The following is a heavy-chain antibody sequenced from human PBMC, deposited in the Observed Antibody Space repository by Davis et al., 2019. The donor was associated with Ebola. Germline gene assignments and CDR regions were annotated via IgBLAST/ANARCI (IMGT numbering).Heavy chain of an antibody. CDR1: GDSVSSGG. J-gene: IGHJ4*02. CDR2: TYYTSKWIN. D-gene: IGHD1-1*01. CDR3: ARGWLRTKFDY. V-gene: IGHV6-1*01. Sequence: PSETLSLTCAISGDSVSSGGWNWIRQSPSRGLEWLGRTYYTSKWINDYGESVTGRITINPDTSMNQFSLHLNSVTPEDTAVYFCARGWLRTKFDYWGQGTQVTVSS.